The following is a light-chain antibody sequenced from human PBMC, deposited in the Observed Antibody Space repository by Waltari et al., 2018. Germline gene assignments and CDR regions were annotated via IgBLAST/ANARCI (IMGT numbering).Light chain of an antibody. CDR1: SSNIGSHH. Sequence: QSVLTQPPSASGTPGQRVTIPCSGCSSNIGSHHVHWYQHLPGTAPKLLIFGIAQRPSGVPDRFSGSKSGTSASLAISGLQSEDESDYFCAAWDDSLSGMVFGGGTHLTVL. V-gene: IGLV1-44*01. J-gene: IGLJ2*01. CDR3: AAWDDSLSGMV. CDR2: GIA.